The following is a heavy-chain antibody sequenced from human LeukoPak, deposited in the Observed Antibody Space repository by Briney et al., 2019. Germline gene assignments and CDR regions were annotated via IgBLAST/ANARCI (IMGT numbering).Heavy chain of an antibody. V-gene: IGHV1-18*01. Sequence: ASVKVSCRASGYTFTNYGISWVRQAPGQGLEWMGWISAYSGYTHYAQKIQGRVTVTTEASTSTAYMELRSLTSYDTAVYYCARNAVSTTTAGGIDYWGQGTLVTVSS. CDR1: GYTFTNYG. J-gene: IGHJ4*02. D-gene: IGHD5/OR15-5a*01. CDR2: ISAYSGYT. CDR3: ARNAVSTTTAGGIDY.